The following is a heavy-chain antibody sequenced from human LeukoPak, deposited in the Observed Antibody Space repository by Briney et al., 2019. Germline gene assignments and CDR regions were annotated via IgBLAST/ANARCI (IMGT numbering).Heavy chain of an antibody. CDR2: IWYDGSNQ. CDR3: AREMNWVLDY. D-gene: IGHD7-27*01. CDR1: GFTFINYG. J-gene: IGHJ4*02. Sequence: PGGSLRLSCAASGFTFINYGMHWVRQAPGKGLEWVAVIWYDGSNQYYADSVKGRFTISRDDSKNTLYLQMNSLRAEDTALYYCAREMNWVLDYWGQGTLVTVSS. V-gene: IGHV3-33*01.